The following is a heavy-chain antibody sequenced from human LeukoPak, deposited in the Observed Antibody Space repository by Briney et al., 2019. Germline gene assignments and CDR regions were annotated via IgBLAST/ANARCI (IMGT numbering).Heavy chain of an antibody. CDR2: ISYDGSNK. V-gene: IGHV3-30*14. D-gene: IGHD3-16*01. J-gene: IGHJ4*02. Sequence: GGSLGLSCAASGFTFSSYAMHWVRQAPGKGLEWVAVISYDGSNKYYADSVKGRFTISRDNSKNTLYLQMNSLRAEDTAVYYCARGGPIGDFDYWGQGTLVTVSS. CDR1: GFTFSSYA. CDR3: ARGGPIGDFDY.